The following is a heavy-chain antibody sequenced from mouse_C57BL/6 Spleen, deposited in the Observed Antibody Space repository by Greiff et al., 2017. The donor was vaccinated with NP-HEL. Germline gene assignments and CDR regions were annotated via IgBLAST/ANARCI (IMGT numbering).Heavy chain of an antibody. V-gene: IGHV1-22*01. CDR3: ARGYYGSRTWFAY. CDR1: GYTFTDYN. J-gene: IGHJ3*01. CDR2: INPNNGGT. D-gene: IGHD1-1*01. Sequence: EVQLQQSGPELVKPGASVKMSCKASGYTFTDYNMHWVKQSHGKSLEWIGYINPNNGGTSYNQKFKGKATLTVNKSSSTAYMELRSLTSEDSAVYYCARGYYGSRTWFAYWGQGTLVTVSA.